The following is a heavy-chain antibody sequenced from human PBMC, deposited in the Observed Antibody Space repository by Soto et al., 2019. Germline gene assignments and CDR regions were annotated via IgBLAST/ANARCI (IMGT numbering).Heavy chain of an antibody. CDR2: IWFDGSNK. J-gene: IGHJ3*02. CDR3: ARDATMIIVPDAFDI. Sequence: QVELVESGGGVVQPGRSLRLSCAASGFTFSTYGMHWIRQAPGKGLEWVAVIWFDGSNKYFADSVKGRFTISRDNSKNTLYLQMNSLRAEDTAVYYCARDATMIIVPDAFDIWGQGTMVTVSS. D-gene: IGHD3-22*01. CDR1: GFTFSTYG. V-gene: IGHV3-33*01.